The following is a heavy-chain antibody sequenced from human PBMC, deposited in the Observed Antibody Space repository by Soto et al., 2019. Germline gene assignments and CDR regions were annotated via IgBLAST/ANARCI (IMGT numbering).Heavy chain of an antibody. CDR2: ISAYNGNT. V-gene: IGHV1-18*04. Sequence: ASVKVSCKASGYTFTSYGISWVRQAPGQGLEWMGGISAYNGNTNYAQKLQGRVTMTTDTSTSTAYMELRSLRSDDAAVYYCARDTRDYYDSSGSHDAFGVWGQGTMVTVSS. CDR3: ARDTRDYYDSSGSHDAFGV. CDR1: GYTFTSYG. D-gene: IGHD3-22*01. J-gene: IGHJ3*01.